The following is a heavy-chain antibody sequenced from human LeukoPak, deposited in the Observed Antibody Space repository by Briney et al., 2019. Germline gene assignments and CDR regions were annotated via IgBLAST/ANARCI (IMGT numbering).Heavy chain of an antibody. Sequence: GGSLRLSCAASGFTFSSYDMNWVRQAPGKGLEWVSYISSSGSTIYYADSVKGRFTVSRDNAKNTLCLQMNSLRAEDTAIYYCARVIGWDEPFDLWGQGKMVTVSS. CDR2: ISSSGSTI. J-gene: IGHJ3*01. CDR1: GFTFSSYD. V-gene: IGHV3-48*03. D-gene: IGHD1-26*01. CDR3: ARVIGWDEPFDL.